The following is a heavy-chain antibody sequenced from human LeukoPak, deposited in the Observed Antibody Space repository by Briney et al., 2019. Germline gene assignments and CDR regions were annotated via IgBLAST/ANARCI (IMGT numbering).Heavy chain of an antibody. J-gene: IGHJ4*02. CDR3: ARDRDWSFDY. CDR2: IKPDGSEK. V-gene: IGHV3-7*05. CDR1: GITFSSNW. D-gene: IGHD3-9*01. Sequence: GGSLRLSCADSGITFSSNWMSWVRQAPGKGLEWVAHIKPDGSEKYYVDSVKGRLTISRDNAENSLYLQMNSLRAEDTAVYYCARDRDWSFDYWGQGTLVTVSS.